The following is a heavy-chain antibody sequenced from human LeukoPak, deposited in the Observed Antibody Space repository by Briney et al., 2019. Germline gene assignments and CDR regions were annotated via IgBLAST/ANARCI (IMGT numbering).Heavy chain of an antibody. CDR3: ASIPPGIAVAAIDY. CDR2: INHSGST. V-gene: IGHV4-34*01. D-gene: IGHD6-19*01. Sequence: SETLSLTCTVSGGSISSYYWSWIRQPPGKGLEWIGEINHSGSTNYNPSLKSRVTISVDTSKNQFSLKLSSVTAADTAVYYCASIPPGIAVAAIDYWGQGTLVTVSS. CDR1: GGSISSYY. J-gene: IGHJ4*02.